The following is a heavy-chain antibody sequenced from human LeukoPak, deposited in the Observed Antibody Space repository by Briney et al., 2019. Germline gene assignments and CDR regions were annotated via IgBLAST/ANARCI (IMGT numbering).Heavy chain of an antibody. V-gene: IGHV3-23*01. J-gene: IGHJ4*02. CDR3: AKDFGDCSNGVCYGKPFDY. D-gene: IGHD2-8*01. Sequence: PGGSLRLSCAASGFTFSSYAMSWVRQAPGKGLEWVSGISGSGGSTYYADSVRGRFTISRDNSKNTLYLQMNSLRAEDTAVYYCAKDFGDCSNGVCYGKPFDYWGQGTLVTVSS. CDR2: ISGSGGST. CDR1: GFTFSSYA.